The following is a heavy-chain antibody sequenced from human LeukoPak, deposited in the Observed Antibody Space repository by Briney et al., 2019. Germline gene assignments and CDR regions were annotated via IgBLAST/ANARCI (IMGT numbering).Heavy chain of an antibody. CDR2: ISYDGSNR. Sequence: GGSLRLSCAASGFTFSSSGMHWVRPAPGKGLEWVAFISYDGSNRYYADSVKGRFTISRDNSKNTLYLQMNNLRADDTAVYYCAKAEYGDYGGAFDIWGQGTMVTVSS. CDR1: GFTFSSSG. V-gene: IGHV3-30*02. J-gene: IGHJ3*02. CDR3: AKAEYGDYGGAFDI. D-gene: IGHD4-17*01.